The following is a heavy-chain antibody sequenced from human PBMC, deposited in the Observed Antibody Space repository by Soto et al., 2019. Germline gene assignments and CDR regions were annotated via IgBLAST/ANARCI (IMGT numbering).Heavy chain of an antibody. CDR2: IIPILGIA. CDR3: ARTIAVAGKIVEYFQH. J-gene: IGHJ1*01. V-gene: IGHV1-69*02. CDR1: GGTFSSYT. D-gene: IGHD6-19*01. Sequence: SVKVSCKASGGTFSSYTISWVRQAPGQGLEWMGRIIPILGIANYAQKFQGRVTITADKSTSTAYMELSSLRSEDTAVYYCARTIAVAGKIVEYFQHWGQGTLVTVYS.